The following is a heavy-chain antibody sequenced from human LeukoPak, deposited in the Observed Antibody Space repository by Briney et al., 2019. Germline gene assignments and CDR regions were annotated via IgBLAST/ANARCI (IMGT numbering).Heavy chain of an antibody. J-gene: IGHJ4*02. Sequence: GESLKISCKGSGYSFSSYWIAWVRQMPGKGLEWMGIIYPGDSDTRYSPSFQGQATISADKSISTAYLQWSSLKASDAAMYYCARRISIAGRGDLDHWGQGTLVTVSS. D-gene: IGHD6-6*01. V-gene: IGHV5-51*01. CDR1: GYSFSSYW. CDR2: IYPGDSDT. CDR3: ARRISIAGRGDLDH.